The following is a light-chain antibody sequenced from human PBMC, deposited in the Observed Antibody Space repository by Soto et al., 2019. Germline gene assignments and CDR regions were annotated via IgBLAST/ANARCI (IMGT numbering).Light chain of an antibody. J-gene: IGLJ1*01. CDR2: EAS. CDR1: GSDVRTYNL. CDR3: CSYAGDKTYV. Sequence: QSALTQPASVSGSPGQSITISCTVTGSDVRTYNLVSWYQQHPGKVPKLIIYEASKRPSGVSNRFSGSQPGNMASLTVSGLQAEDEADYYCCSYAGDKTYVFGSGTKLTVL. V-gene: IGLV2-23*01.